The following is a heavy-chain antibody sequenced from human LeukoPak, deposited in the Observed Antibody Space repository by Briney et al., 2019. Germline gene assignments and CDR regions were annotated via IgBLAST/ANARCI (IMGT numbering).Heavy chain of an antibody. Sequence: GRSLRLSCAASGFTFSSYAMHWVRQAPGKGLEWVAVISYDGSNKYYADSVKGRFTISRDNSKNTLYLQMNSLRAEDTAVYYCGRGNQLVNGMDVWGQGTTVTVSS. CDR1: GFTFSSYA. CDR2: ISYDGSNK. J-gene: IGHJ6*02. V-gene: IGHV3-30-3*01. D-gene: IGHD6-6*01. CDR3: GRGNQLVNGMDV.